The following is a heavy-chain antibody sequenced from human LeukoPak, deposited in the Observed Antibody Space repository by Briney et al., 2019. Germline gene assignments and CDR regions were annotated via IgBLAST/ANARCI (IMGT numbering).Heavy chain of an antibody. V-gene: IGHV3-30*04. Sequence: PGGSLRLSCAASGFTFSSYAMHWVRQAPGKGLEWVAVISYDGSNKYYADSVKGRFTISRDNSKNTLYLQMNSLRAEDTAVYYCARGLHGYYYYGMDVWGQGTTVTVSS. CDR2: ISYDGSNK. CDR3: ARGLHGYYYYGMDV. CDR1: GFTFSSYA. J-gene: IGHJ6*02. D-gene: IGHD4-11*01.